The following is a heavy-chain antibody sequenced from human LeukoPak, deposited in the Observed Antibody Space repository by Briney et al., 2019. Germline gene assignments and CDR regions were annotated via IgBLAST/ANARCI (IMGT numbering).Heavy chain of an antibody. J-gene: IGHJ4*02. CDR1: GFTFSNYW. D-gene: IGHD6-19*01. Sequence: GGSLRLSCAASGFTFSNYWMIWVRQAPGKGLEWVANIKQDGNEKYYVDSVKGRFTISRDNAKNSLYLQMDSLRAEDTAVYYCGRIYITVASRLLDYWGQGTLVTVSS. V-gene: IGHV3-7*05. CDR2: IKQDGNEK. CDR3: GRIYITVASRLLDY.